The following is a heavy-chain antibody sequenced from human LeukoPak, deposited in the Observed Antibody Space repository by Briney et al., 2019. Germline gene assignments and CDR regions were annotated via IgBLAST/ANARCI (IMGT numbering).Heavy chain of an antibody. J-gene: IGHJ4*02. CDR1: GGTFSSYG. V-gene: IGHV1-69*06. CDR2: IIPIFGTA. D-gene: IGHD2-2*01. Sequence: SSVNVCGKGSGGTFSSYGISWVRQAPGQGLKTMGGIIPIFGTANYAQKFQGRVTITADKSTSTAYMERSSLRSEDTAVYYCACNQQLRENYFDYWGQGTLVTVSS. CDR3: ACNQQLRENYFDY.